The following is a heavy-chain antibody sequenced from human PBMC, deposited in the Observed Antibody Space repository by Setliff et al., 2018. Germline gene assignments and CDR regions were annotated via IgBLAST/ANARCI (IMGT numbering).Heavy chain of an antibody. Sequence: LSLTCTVSGGSISSSSYYWGWIRQPLGKGLEWIGSIYYSGSTYYNPSLKSRVTISVDTSKNQFSLKLSSVTAADTAVYYCARDKRQYNFWSGYYGSWGNYFDYWGQGTLVTVSS. CDR3: ARDKRQYNFWSGYYGSWGNYFDY. CDR2: IYYSGST. J-gene: IGHJ4*02. V-gene: IGHV4-39*07. CDR1: GGSISSSSYY. D-gene: IGHD3-3*01.